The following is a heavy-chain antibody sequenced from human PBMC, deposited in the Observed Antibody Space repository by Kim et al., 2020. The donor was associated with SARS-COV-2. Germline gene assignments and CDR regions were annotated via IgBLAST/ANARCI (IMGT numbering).Heavy chain of an antibody. Sequence: ADSVKGRFTISRDNAKNSLYLQMNSLRAEDTAVYYCARAWYSSSWYYFDYWGQGTLVTVSS. D-gene: IGHD6-13*01. J-gene: IGHJ4*02. V-gene: IGHV3-11*03. CDR3: ARAWYSSSWYYFDY.